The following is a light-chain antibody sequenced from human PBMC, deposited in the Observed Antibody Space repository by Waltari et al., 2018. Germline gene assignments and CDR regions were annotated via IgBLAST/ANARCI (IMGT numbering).Light chain of an antibody. CDR2: WAS. V-gene: IGKV4-1*01. Sequence: DIVMTQSPDSLAVSLGERATINCKSSQSVLYSSNNKNYLTWYQQNPGQPPKLLIYWASVRGSGVPDRFSGSESGTDFTLTISNLQAEDVAVYYCQQQYSFPLTFGGGTKVEIK. CDR1: QSVLYSSNNKNY. J-gene: IGKJ4*01. CDR3: QQQYSFPLT.